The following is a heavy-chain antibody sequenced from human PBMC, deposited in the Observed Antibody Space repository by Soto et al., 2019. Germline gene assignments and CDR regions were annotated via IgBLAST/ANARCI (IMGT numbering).Heavy chain of an antibody. CDR3: AKGDSYGTAPNYFDY. CDR1: GFTFSSYG. V-gene: IGHV3-30*18. Sequence: PGGSLRLSCAASGFTFSSYGMHWVRQAPGKGLEWVAVISYDGSNKYYADSVKGRFTISRDNSKNTLYLQVNSLRAEDTAVYYCAKGDSYGTAPNYFDYWGQGTLVTVSS. J-gene: IGHJ4*02. D-gene: IGHD5-18*01. CDR2: ISYDGSNK.